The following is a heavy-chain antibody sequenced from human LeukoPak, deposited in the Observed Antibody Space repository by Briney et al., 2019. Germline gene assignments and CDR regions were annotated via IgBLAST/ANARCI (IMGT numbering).Heavy chain of an antibody. V-gene: IGHV3-48*02. CDR2: ISSSSSTI. D-gene: IGHD3-22*01. CDR3: AREDYYDSSGYSDFDY. CDR1: GFTFSSYS. Sequence: SGGSLRLSCAASGFTFSSYSMNWVRQAPGKGLEWVSYISSSSSTIYYADSVKGRFTISRDNAKNSLYLQMNSLRDEDTAVYYCAREDYYDSSGYSDFDYWGQGTLVTVSP. J-gene: IGHJ4*02.